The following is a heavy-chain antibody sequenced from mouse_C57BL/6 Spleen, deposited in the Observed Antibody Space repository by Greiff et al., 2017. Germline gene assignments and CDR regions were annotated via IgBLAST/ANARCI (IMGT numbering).Heavy chain of an antibody. CDR1: GYTFTSYW. Sequence: QVQLQQPGAELVRPGSSVKLSCKASGYTFTSYWMHWVKQRPIQGLEWIGNIDPSDSETHYNQKFKDKATLTVDKSSSTAYMQLSSLTSEDSAVYYCARGGLYDYGGDYLDYWGQGTTLTVSS. CDR2: IDPSDSET. CDR3: ARGGLYDYGGDYLDY. D-gene: IGHD2-4*01. J-gene: IGHJ2*01. V-gene: IGHV1-52*01.